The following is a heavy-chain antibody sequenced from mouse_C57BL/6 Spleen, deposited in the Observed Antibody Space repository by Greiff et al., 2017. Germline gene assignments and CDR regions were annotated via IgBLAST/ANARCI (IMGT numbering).Heavy chain of an antibody. V-gene: IGHV5-4*01. CDR1: GFTFSSYA. D-gene: IGHD1-2*01. CDR2: ISDGGSYT. J-gene: IGHJ4*01. Sequence: EVMLVESGGGLVKPGGSLKLSCAASGFTFSSYAMSWVRQTPEKRLEWVATISDGGSYTYYPDNVKGRFTISRDNAKNNLYLQLSHLKSEDTAMYYCAKDCYGYYNALDYWGQGTSVTASS. CDR3: AKDCYGYYNALDY.